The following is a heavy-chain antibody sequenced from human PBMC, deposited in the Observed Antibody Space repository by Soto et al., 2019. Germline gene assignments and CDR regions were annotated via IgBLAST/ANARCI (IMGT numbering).Heavy chain of an antibody. D-gene: IGHD6-19*01. J-gene: IGHJ6*02. Sequence: GGSLRLSCAASGFTFSSYSMNWVRQATGKGLEWVSAIGTAGDTYYPGSVKGRFTISRENAKNSLYLQMNSLRAGDTAVYYCARGEGIAVAGTDYYYGMDVWGQGTTVTVSS. CDR3: ARGEGIAVAGTDYYYGMDV. CDR1: GFTFSSYS. CDR2: IGTAGDT. V-gene: IGHV3-13*01.